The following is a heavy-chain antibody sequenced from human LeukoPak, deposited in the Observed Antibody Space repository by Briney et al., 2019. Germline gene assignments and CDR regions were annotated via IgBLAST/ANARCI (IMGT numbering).Heavy chain of an antibody. J-gene: IGHJ3*02. V-gene: IGHV4-34*01. Sequence: SETLSLTCAVYGGSFSGYYWSWIRQPPGKGLEWIGEINHSGSTNYNPSLKSRVTISVDTSKNQLSLKLSSVTAADTAVYYCAREICSGGSCHSFWRSAFDIWGQGTMVTVSS. CDR2: INHSGST. CDR3: AREICSGGSCHSFWRSAFDI. CDR1: GGSFSGYY. D-gene: IGHD2-15*01.